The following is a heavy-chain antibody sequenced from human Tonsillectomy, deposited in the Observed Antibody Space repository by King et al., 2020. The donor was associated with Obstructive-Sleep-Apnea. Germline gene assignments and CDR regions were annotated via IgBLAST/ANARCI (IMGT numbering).Heavy chain of an antibody. Sequence: VQLVESGGGLVKPGGSLRLSCASSGFTFSSYSMNWVRQAPGEGLEWVSSISSSSSYIYYADSVKGRFTISGDNAKNSLYLQMNSLRAEDTAVYYCARDGRAYSSGWYLDYWGQGTLVTVSS. CDR1: GFTFSSYS. D-gene: IGHD6-19*01. V-gene: IGHV3-21*01. CDR2: ISSSSSYI. CDR3: ARDGRAYSSGWYLDY. J-gene: IGHJ4*02.